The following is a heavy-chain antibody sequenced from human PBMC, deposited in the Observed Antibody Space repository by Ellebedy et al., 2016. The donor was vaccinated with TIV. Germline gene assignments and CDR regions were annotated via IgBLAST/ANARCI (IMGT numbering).Heavy chain of an antibody. J-gene: IGHJ4*02. CDR3: ARDDARELQCFDY. Sequence: ASVKVSCXASGYTFTSYAMHWVRQAPGQRLEWMGWISAYNGNTNYAQKLQGRVTMTTDTSTSTAYMELRSLRSDDTAVYYCARDDARELQCFDYWGQGTLVTVSS. D-gene: IGHD1-26*01. CDR1: GYTFTSYA. CDR2: ISAYNGNT. V-gene: IGHV1-18*01.